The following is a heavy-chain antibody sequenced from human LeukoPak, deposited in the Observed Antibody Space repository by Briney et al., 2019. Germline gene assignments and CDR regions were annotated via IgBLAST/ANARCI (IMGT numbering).Heavy chain of an antibody. CDR3: AKGSSSWYPFDY. J-gene: IGHJ4*02. D-gene: IGHD6-13*01. CDR2: ISGTGDST. CDR1: GFTFRSYA. Sequence: GGSLRLSCAASGFTFRSYAMSWVRQAQGKGLEWVSAISGTGDSTSYADAVKGRFTISRDNSKNTLYLHMSALRAEDTAIYFCAKGSSSWYPFDYWGQGTLVSVSS. V-gene: IGHV3-23*01.